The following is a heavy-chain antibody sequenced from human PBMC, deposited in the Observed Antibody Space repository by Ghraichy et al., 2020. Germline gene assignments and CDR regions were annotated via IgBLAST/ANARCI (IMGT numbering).Heavy chain of an antibody. CDR3: VKGLTTYAFDS. CDR2: INNNGGIT. Sequence: GESLNISCSASGFTFSRYIMYWVRQAPGKGLEYVATINNNGGITYYADSVKGRFTISRDNSKNTLYLQISSLRPEDTAVYYCVKGLTTYAFDSWGQGTLVTVSS. J-gene: IGHJ4*02. V-gene: IGHV3-64D*09. D-gene: IGHD2/OR15-2a*01. CDR1: GFTFSRYI.